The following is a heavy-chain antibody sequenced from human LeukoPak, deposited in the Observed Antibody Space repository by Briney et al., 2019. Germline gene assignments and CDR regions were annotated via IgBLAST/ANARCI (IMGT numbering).Heavy chain of an antibody. J-gene: IGHJ6*02. D-gene: IGHD2-8*02. CDR3: ARDFHYWVAMDV. CDR1: GFTFSGYA. CDR2: FGTDGNT. V-gene: IGHV3-23*01. Sequence: SGGSLRLSCEASGFTFSGYAVSWVRQAPGKGLEWVSGFGTDGNTHYAKSVRGRFDISRDTSKTTVYLQMNSLRAEDTALYYCARDFHYWVAMDVWGQGTTVTVS.